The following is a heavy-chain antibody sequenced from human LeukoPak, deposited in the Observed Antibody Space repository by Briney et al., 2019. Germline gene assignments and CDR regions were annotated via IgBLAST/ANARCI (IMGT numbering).Heavy chain of an antibody. CDR2: INPKSGGT. J-gene: IGHJ4*02. CDR3: ASTSYFDS. V-gene: IGHV1-2*02. Sequence: ASVKVSCKASGYTFNDYYLHWVRQAPGQGLEWMGWINPKSGGTNYAQKFQGRVTMTRDTSISTAYMELSRLTSDDTAIYYCASTSYFDSWGQGTLVTVSS. CDR1: GYTFNDYY.